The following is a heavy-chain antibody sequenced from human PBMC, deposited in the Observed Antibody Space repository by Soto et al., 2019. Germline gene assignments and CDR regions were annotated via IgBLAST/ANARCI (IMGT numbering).Heavy chain of an antibody. Sequence: QVQLVESGGGVVQPGRSLRLSCAASGFTFSSYGMHWVRQAPGKGLEWVAVIWYDGSNKYYADSVKGRFTISRDNSKNTLYLQMNSLRAEDTAVYYCARPRPWEPDAIDYWGQGTLVTVSS. V-gene: IGHV3-33*01. CDR1: GFTFSSYG. CDR3: ARPRPWEPDAIDY. CDR2: IWYDGSNK. J-gene: IGHJ4*02. D-gene: IGHD6-6*01.